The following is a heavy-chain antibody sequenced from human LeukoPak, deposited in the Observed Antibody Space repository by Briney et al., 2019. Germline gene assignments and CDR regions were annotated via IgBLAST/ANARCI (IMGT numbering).Heavy chain of an antibody. V-gene: IGHV1-18*01. CDR3: ARGRRIAARPNYYYYMDV. CDR1: GYTFTSYG. Sequence: GASVKVSCKASGYTFTSYGISWVRQAPGQGLEWMGWISAYNGNTNYAQKLQGRVTMTTDTSTSTAYMELRSLRSDDPAAYYCARGRRIAARPNYYYYMDVWGKGTTVTVSS. CDR2: ISAYNGNT. J-gene: IGHJ6*03. D-gene: IGHD6-6*01.